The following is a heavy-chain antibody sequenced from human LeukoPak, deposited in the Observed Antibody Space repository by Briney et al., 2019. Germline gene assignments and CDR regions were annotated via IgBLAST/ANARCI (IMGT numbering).Heavy chain of an antibody. V-gene: IGHV4-59*01. D-gene: IGHD3-10*01. CDR3: ARAFSGSGSYYSEMLYYYYYMDV. CDR2: IHYSGST. CDR1: GGSISSYY. J-gene: IGHJ6*03. Sequence: SETLSLTCTVSGGSISSYYWSWIRQPPGEGLEWIGYIHYSGSTHYNPSLKSRVTISVDTSKNQISLKLNSVTAADTAVYYCARAFSGSGSYYSEMLYYYYYMDVWGKGTTVTISS.